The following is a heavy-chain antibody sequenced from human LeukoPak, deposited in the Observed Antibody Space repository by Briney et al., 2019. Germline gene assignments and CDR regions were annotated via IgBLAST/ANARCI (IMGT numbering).Heavy chain of an antibody. V-gene: IGHV3-23*01. CDR2: ISGSGGST. D-gene: IGHD2-15*01. J-gene: IGHJ4*02. CDR1: GFTFSSYA. Sequence: GGSLRLSCAASGFTFSSYAVSWVRQAPGKGLEWVSAISGSGGSTYYADSVKGRFTISRDNSKNTLYLQMNSLRAEDTAVYYCAKDRKDIVVVVAATLGRWGQGTLVTVSS. CDR3: AKDRKDIVVVVAATLGR.